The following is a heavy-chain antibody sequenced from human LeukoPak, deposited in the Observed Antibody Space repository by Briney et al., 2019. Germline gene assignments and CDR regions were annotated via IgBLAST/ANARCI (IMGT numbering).Heavy chain of an antibody. CDR3: ATGTSGSYYVGIVRPIDY. D-gene: IGHD1-26*01. V-gene: IGHV1-24*01. Sequence: ASLKVSCKVSGYTLTELPIHWVRQAPGKGLGWMGGFDPDDGETVYAQMFQGRVTMTEDTSSDTASMELSSLRSEDTAVYYCATGTSGSYYVGIVRPIDYWGQGTLVTVSS. CDR1: GYTLTELP. J-gene: IGHJ4*02. CDR2: FDPDDGET.